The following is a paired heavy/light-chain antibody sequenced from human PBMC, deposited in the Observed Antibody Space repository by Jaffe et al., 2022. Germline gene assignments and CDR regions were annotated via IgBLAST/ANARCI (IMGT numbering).Heavy chain of an antibody. D-gene: IGHD3-16*02. Sequence: EVQLVESGGGLVQPGRSLRLSCTASGFTFGDYAMSWFRQAPGKGLEWVGFIRSKAYGGTTEYAASVKGRFTISRDDSKSIAYLQMNSLKTEDTAVYYCTRTGANYDYIWGSYRYTGGARANHDAFDIWGQGTMVTVSS. CDR1: GFTFGDYA. V-gene: IGHV3-49*03. CDR3: TRTGANYDYIWGSYRYTGGARANHDAFDI. CDR2: IRSKAYGGTT. J-gene: IGHJ3*02.
Light chain of an antibody. CDR2: DTS. CDR3: LLSYSGAHVV. Sequence: QAVVTQEPSLTVSPGGTVTLTCGSSTGAVTSGHYPYWFQQKPGQAPRTLIYDTSNKHSWTPARFSGSLLGGKAALTLSGAQPEDEAEYYCLLSYSGAHVVFGGGTKLTVL. CDR1: TGAVTSGHY. J-gene: IGLJ2*01. V-gene: IGLV7-46*01.